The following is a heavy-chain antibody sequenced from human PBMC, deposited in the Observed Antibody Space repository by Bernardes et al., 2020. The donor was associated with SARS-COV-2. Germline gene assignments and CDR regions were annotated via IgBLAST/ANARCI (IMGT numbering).Heavy chain of an antibody. Sequence: SETLSLTCTASGFSISSYYLSWIRQPPGKGLEWIWYIYYSGSTNYTPSLKSRVTISVDTSKNQFSLKLSSVTAADTAVYYCARVTKDELLWYGGTVGWYLDHWGRGTLVTVSS. CDR2: IYYSGST. J-gene: IGHJ2*01. D-gene: IGHD3-10*01. V-gene: IGHV4-59*01. CDR1: GFSISSYY. CDR3: ARVTKDELLWYGGTVGWYLDH.